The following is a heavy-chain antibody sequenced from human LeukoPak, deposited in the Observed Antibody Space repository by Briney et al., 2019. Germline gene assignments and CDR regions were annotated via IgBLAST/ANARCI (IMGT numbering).Heavy chain of an antibody. CDR3: ARGYDYKSTYFDY. CDR1: GGSMSSSSYY. V-gene: IGHV4-39*07. J-gene: IGHJ4*02. Sequence: SETLSLTCTVSGGSMSSSSYYWGWIRQPPGQGLEWIGTVYYSGSTYYNPSLSSRVTVSVDTAKKQFSLRLNSVTAADTAVYYCARGYDYKSTYFDYWGQGTLVTVSS. CDR2: VYYSGST. D-gene: IGHD5-12*01.